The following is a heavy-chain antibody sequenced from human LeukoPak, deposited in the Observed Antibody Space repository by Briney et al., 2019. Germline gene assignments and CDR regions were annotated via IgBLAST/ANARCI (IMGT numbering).Heavy chain of an antibody. CDR3: ARRNHSSGWYSGAFDY. CDR2: IYYSGST. Sequence: SETLSLTCTVSGGSISSYYWSWIRQPPGKGLEWIGYIYYSGSTNYNPSLKSRVTISVDTSKNQFSLKLSSVTAAETAVYYCARRNHSSGWYSGAFDYWGQGTLVTVSS. CDR1: GGSISSYY. V-gene: IGHV4-59*08. D-gene: IGHD6-19*01. J-gene: IGHJ4*02.